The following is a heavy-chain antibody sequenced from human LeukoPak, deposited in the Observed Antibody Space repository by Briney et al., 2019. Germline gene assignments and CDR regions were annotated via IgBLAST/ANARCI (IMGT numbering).Heavy chain of an antibody. CDR3: ARTSGWHFTIDY. CDR1: GYTFTSYD. J-gene: IGHJ4*02. Sequence: GASVKVSCKASGYTFTSYDINWVRQATGQGLEWMGWMNPNSGNTGYAQKFRGRVTMTRNTSISTAYMELSSLRSEDTAVYYCARTSGWHFTIDYWGQGTLVTVSS. D-gene: IGHD6-19*01. CDR2: MNPNSGNT. V-gene: IGHV1-8*01.